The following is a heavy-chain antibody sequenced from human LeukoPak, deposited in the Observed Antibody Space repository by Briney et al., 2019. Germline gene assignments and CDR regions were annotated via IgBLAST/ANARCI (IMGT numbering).Heavy chain of an antibody. J-gene: IGHJ4*02. D-gene: IGHD3-22*01. V-gene: IGHV1-69*04. CDR3: AREHYYDKYFDY. Sequence: SVKVPCKASGGTFSSYAISWVRQAPGRGLEWMGRIIPILGIANYAQKFQGRVTITADKSTSTAYMELSSLRSEDTAVYYCAREHYYDKYFDYWGQGTLVTVSS. CDR1: GGTFSSYA. CDR2: IIPILGIA.